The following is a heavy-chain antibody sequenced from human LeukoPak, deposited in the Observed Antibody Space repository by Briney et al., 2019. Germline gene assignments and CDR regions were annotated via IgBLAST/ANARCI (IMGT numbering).Heavy chain of an antibody. CDR2: VHYSGRT. D-gene: IGHD5-24*01. Sequence: SETLPLTCSVSGGSISSSYWSWIRQPPGEGLEWIGYVHYSGRTNYNPSLKSRVTMSVDTSKNHFSLNLSSVTAADTAVYYCARVGRDGYNQFDYWGQGTLVTVSS. V-gene: IGHV4-59*01. CDR1: GGSISSSY. CDR3: ARVGRDGYNQFDY. J-gene: IGHJ4*02.